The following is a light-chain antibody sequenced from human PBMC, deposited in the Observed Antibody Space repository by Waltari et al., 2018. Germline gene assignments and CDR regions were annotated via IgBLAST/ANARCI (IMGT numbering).Light chain of an antibody. Sequence: QSVLTQPPSMSGAPGQRVTISCTGSSSNIGAGYDVHWYQRLPGAAPQVIIYDNNNRPSGVPDRFSGSKSGTSATLAITGLQAEDEADYYCQSYDTSLNAAFGGGTKLTVL. J-gene: IGLJ2*01. CDR1: SSNIGAGYD. V-gene: IGLV1-40*01. CDR2: DNN. CDR3: QSYDTSLNAA.